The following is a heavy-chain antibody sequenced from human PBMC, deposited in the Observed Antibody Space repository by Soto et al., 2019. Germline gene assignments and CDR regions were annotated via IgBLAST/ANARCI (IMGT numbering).Heavy chain of an antibody. V-gene: IGHV6-1*01. CDR2: TYYRSKWYN. J-gene: IGHJ5*02. CDR1: GDSVSSNSAA. Sequence: PSETLSLTCASSGDSVSSNSAAWTWIRQSPSRGLEFLGRTYYRSKWYNDYAISVKSRISINSDTSKNQFSLQLNSVTPEDTAMYYCTREVEHQLAYNWFDPWGQGTLVTVSS. CDR3: TREVEHQLAYNWFDP. D-gene: IGHD1-1*01.